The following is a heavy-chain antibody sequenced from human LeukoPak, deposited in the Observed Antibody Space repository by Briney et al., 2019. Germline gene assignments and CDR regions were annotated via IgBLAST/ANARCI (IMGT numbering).Heavy chain of an antibody. J-gene: IGHJ4*02. CDR1: GGSISSYF. D-gene: IGHD6-13*01. CDR2: IYTSGST. Sequence: SETLSLTCTVSGGSISSYFWSWIRQPAGKGLEWIRRIYTSGSTNYNPSLKSRVTMSVDTSKNQFSLKLSSVTAADTAVYYCARDQGIAAAGTFDYWGQGTLVTVSS. V-gene: IGHV4-4*07. CDR3: ARDQGIAAAGTFDY.